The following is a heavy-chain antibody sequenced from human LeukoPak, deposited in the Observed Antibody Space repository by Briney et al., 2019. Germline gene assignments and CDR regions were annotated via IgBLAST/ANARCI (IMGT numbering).Heavy chain of an antibody. J-gene: IGHJ4*02. CDR1: GFTFSSYW. V-gene: IGHV3-7*01. CDR3: ARVSPNTVTTLQYFDY. CDR2: IKQDGSEK. Sequence: GGSLRLSCAASGFTFSSYWMSWVRQAPGKGLEWVANIKQDGSEKYYVDSVEGRFTISRDNAKNSLYLQMNSLRAEDTAVYYCARVSPNTVTTLQYFDYWGQGTLVTVSS. D-gene: IGHD4-17*01.